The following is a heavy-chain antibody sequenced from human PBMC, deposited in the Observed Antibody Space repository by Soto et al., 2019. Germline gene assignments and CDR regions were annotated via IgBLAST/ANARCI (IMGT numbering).Heavy chain of an antibody. Sequence: QVQLVQSGAEVKKAGASVTVSCKASGYTFTSYDINWVRQATGQGLEWMGWMNPNSGNTGYAQKLQGRVTMTRNTSLTTDYMELSSMRSEDTAVYYCAREMTTRRMDVWGQGTTVPVSS. D-gene: IGHD1-1*01. CDR1: GYTFTSYD. J-gene: IGHJ6*02. V-gene: IGHV1-8*01. CDR2: MNPNSGNT. CDR3: AREMTTRRMDV.